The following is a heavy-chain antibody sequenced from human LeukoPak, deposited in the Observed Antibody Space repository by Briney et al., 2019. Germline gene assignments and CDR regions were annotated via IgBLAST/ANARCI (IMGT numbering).Heavy chain of an antibody. D-gene: IGHD3-22*01. CDR3: VKCHIDGEGYYYFDY. Sequence: PGGSLRLSCAASGFAFSSYAMNWVRQAPGKGLEWVSSISGSGGRTYYADSMKGRFNISRDNSKKTLYLQMNSPRAEVTAVYYSVKCHIDGEGYYYFDYWGQGTLVTVSS. CDR1: GFAFSSYA. J-gene: IGHJ4*02. V-gene: IGHV3-23*01. CDR2: ISGSGGRT.